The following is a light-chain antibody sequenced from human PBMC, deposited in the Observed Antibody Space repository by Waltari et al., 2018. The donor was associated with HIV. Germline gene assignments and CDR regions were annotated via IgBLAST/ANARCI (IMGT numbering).Light chain of an antibody. CDR3: QQYYNEWT. J-gene: IGKJ1*01. CDR2: WAS. V-gene: IGKV4-1*01. Sequence: DIVMTQSPDSLALSLGERDTINCKSRQSVLYSSNNKNYLAWYQHKPGQPPTLLIYWASTRESGVPDRFSGSGSGTDFTLTISSLQAEDVAVYYCQQYYNEWTFGQGTKVEIK. CDR1: QSVLYSSNNKNY.